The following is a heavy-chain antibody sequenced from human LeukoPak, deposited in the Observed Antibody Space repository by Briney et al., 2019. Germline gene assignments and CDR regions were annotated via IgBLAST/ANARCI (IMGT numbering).Heavy chain of an antibody. CDR1: GFTFTNYA. D-gene: IGHD6-13*01. J-gene: IGHJ3*02. CDR2: ISGTGDNT. Sequence: TGRSLRLSCAATGFTFTNYAMSCVRQAPGKGPEWVSAISGTGDNTYYADSVKGRFTISRDNSKNTLYVQMNNLRAEDTAVYYCARELKIAPAGTVGFDIWGQGTMVTVSS. CDR3: ARELKIAPAGTVGFDI. V-gene: IGHV3-23*01.